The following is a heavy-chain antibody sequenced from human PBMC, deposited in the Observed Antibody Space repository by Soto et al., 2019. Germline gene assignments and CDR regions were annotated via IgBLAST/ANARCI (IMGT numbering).Heavy chain of an antibody. V-gene: IGHV5-10-1*01. CDR2: IDPSDSYT. CDR1: GYNFTAFW. Sequence: HGESLKISCKASGYNFTAFWIHWVRQMPGKGLEWLGKIDPSDSYTNYSSSFEGHVTISTDNSITTAYLQWSSLRASDTALYFCARVHKNWFDSWAQGTMVTVSS. CDR3: ARVHKNWFDS. J-gene: IGHJ5*01.